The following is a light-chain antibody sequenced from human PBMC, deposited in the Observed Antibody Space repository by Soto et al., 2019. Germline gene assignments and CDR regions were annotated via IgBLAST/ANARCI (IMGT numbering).Light chain of an antibody. V-gene: IGLV1-47*01. CDR3: ATWDDGLSGVL. CDR2: KSD. J-gene: IGLJ2*01. Sequence: QSVLTQPPSASGTPGQGVSITCSGSDSNIGSNSVHWYQQVPGMAPKLLVYKSDQRPSGVPDRFSGSKSVTSASLAISGLRAEDEAEYYCATWDDGLSGVLFGGGTKVTVL. CDR1: DSNIGSNS.